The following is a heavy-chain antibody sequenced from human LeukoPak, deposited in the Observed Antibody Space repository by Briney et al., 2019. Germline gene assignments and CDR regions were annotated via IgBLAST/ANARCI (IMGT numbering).Heavy chain of an antibody. CDR3: AGLGSTMEGRIDP. CDR1: GYFFSGYH. V-gene: IGHV1-2*02. CDR2: IYIDSGDT. Sequence: RGASVKVSCKASGYFFSGYHVHWVRQAPGQGLDWMGRIYIDSGDTNYAQKFQGRVTMTRDTSISTAYIELSSLTSDDTAVYDCAGLGSTMEGRIDPWGQGTPVTVSS. D-gene: IGHD3-10*01. J-gene: IGHJ5*02.